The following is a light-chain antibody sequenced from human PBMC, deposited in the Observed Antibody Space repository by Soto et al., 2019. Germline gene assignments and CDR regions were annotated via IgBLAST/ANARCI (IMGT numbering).Light chain of an antibody. CDR1: TSNVGSNT. CDR3: AAWDDGLRAVV. V-gene: IGLV1-44*01. Sequence: QSVLTQPPSMSGTPGQRVTISCSGTTSNVGSNTVNWYQQLPGAAPKLLIYTDNQRPSRVPDRFSGSKSSTSASLAISGLLSVDEADYYCAAWDDGLRAVVFGGGTKLTVL. CDR2: TDN. J-gene: IGLJ2*01.